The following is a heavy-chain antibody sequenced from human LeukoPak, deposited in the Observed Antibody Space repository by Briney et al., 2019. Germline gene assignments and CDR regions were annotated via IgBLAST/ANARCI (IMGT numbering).Heavy chain of an antibody. CDR2: ISLGGGT. D-gene: IGHD4-17*01. J-gene: IGHJ4*02. Sequence: SETLSLTCAAYGASFSAYYWTWIRQPPGEGLEWVGEISLGGGTVYNPSLKSRVTISADTSKNQCSLTLTSVTAADTALYYCVLSTTRVTTRTIDYWGQGALVTVSS. CDR3: VLSTTRVTTRTIDY. V-gene: IGHV4-34*01. CDR1: GASFSAYY.